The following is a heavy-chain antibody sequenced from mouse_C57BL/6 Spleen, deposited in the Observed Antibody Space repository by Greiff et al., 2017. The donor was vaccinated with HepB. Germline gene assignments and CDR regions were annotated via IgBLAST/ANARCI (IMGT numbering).Heavy chain of an antibody. V-gene: IGHV8-8*01. D-gene: IGHD2-5*01. CDR3: ARIPFYSNELLSYYFDY. CDR2: IWWDDDK. Sequence: QVTLKVSGPGILQPSQTLSLTCSFSGFSLSTFGMGVGWIRQPSGKGLEWLAHIWWDDDKYYNPALKSRLTISKDTSKNQVFLKIANVDTADTATYYCARIPFYSNELLSYYFDYWGQGTTLTVSS. CDR1: GFSLSTFGMG. J-gene: IGHJ2*01.